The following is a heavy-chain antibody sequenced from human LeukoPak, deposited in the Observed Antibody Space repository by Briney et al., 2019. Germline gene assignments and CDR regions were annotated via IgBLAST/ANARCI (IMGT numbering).Heavy chain of an antibody. CDR2: IYYSGST. D-gene: IGHD1-26*01. V-gene: IGHV4-59*04. CDR3: VKSGGYGLIDY. J-gene: IGHJ4*02. Sequence: GSLRLPCAASGFTFSNYGLSWVRQPPGKGLEWIGNIYYSGSTYYNASLQSRVTISIDTSKNQFSLRLNSVTAAGTAMYFCVKSGGYGLIDYWGQGTLVTVSS. CDR1: GFTFSNYG.